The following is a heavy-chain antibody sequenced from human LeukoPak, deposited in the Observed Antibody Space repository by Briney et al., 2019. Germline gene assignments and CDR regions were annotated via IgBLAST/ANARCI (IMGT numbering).Heavy chain of an antibody. Sequence: SETLSLTCSVSGGSINSGGYYWSWIRQPAGKGLEWIGRVYTSEGTNYNPSFKSRVTISVDTSKNQFSLKLNSVTAADTAVYYCARGPDLWDVWGQGTTVTVSS. CDR1: GGSINSGGYY. CDR2: VYTSEGT. J-gene: IGHJ6*02. CDR3: ARGPDLWDV. D-gene: IGHD2-21*01. V-gene: IGHV4-61*02.